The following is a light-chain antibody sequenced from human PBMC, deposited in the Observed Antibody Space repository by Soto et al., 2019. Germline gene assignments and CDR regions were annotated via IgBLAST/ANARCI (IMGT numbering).Light chain of an antibody. CDR3: QQYGSSPWT. CDR2: GAS. V-gene: IGKV3-20*01. CDR1: QTASSTS. J-gene: IGKJ1*01. Sequence: EIVLTQSPGTLSLSPGERATLSCRASQTASSTSLAWYQQKPGQAPRLLIQGASSRATGIPDRFSGSGSGTDFTLTISRLEPEDFAVYYCQQYGSSPWTFGQGTKVDIK.